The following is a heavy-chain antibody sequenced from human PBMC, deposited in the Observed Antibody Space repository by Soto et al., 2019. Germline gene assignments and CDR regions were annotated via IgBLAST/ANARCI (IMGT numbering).Heavy chain of an antibody. CDR3: AKDVRAARPSYYYYYMDV. J-gene: IGHJ6*03. CDR2: ISYDGSNK. V-gene: IGHV3-30*18. D-gene: IGHD6-6*01. Sequence: PGGSLRLSCSASGFTFGSYGMHWVRQAPGKGLEWVAVISYDGSNKYYADSVKGRFTISRDNSKNTLHLQVNSLRAEDTAVYYCAKDVRAARPSYYYYYMDVWGKGTTVTVSS. CDR1: GFTFGSYG.